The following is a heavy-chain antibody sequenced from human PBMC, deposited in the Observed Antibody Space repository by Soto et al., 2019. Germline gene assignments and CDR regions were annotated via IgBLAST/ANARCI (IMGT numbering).Heavy chain of an antibody. J-gene: IGHJ4*02. Sequence: LRLSCAASGSTFTRYSMNWVRQAPGKGLEWVSSISSTTNYIYYGDSMKGRFTISRDNAKNSLYLEMNSLRAEDTAVYYCARESEDLTSNFDYWGQGTLVTVSS. CDR1: GSTFTRYS. CDR3: ARESEDLTSNFDY. CDR2: ISSTTNYI. V-gene: IGHV3-21*06.